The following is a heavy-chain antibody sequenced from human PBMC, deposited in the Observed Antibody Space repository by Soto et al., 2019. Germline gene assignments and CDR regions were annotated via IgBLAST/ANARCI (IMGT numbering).Heavy chain of an antibody. D-gene: IGHD2-15*01. CDR2: ISYDGSNK. V-gene: IGHV3-30-3*01. J-gene: IGHJ4*02. Sequence: QVQLVESGGGVVQPGRSLRLSCAASGFTFSSYAMHWVRQAPGKGLEWVAVISYDGSNKYYADSVKGRFTISRDNSKNTXXLQMNSLRAEDTAVYYCAREPCSGGSCYSGSYFDYWGQGTLVTVSS. CDR3: AREPCSGGSCYSGSYFDY. CDR1: GFTFSSYA.